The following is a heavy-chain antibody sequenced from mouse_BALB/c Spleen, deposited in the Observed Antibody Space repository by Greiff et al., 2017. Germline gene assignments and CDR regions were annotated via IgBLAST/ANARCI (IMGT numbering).Heavy chain of an antibody. V-gene: IGHV1S137*01. CDR1: GYTFTDYA. CDR2: ISTYYGDA. D-gene: IGHD1-1*01. Sequence: QGQLKQSGAELVRPGVSVKISCKGSGYTFTDYAMHWVKQSHAKSLEWIGVISTYYGDASYNQKFKGKATMTVDKSSSTAYMELARLTSEDSAIYYCARDYGYWGQGTTLTVSS. J-gene: IGHJ2*01. CDR3: ARDYGY.